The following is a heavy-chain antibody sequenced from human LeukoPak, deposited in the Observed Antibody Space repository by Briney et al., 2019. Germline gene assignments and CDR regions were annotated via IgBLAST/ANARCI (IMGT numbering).Heavy chain of an antibody. CDR3: ARLACSGGSCSYYFDY. D-gene: IGHD2-15*01. CDR2: INHSGST. CDR1: GGSFSGYY. Sequence: SETLSLTCAVYGGSFSGYYWRWIRQPPGKGLEWIGEINHSGSTNYNPSLKSRVTISVDTSKNQFSLKLSSVTAADTAVYYCARLACSGGSCSYYFDYWGQGTLVTVSS. J-gene: IGHJ4*02. V-gene: IGHV4-34*01.